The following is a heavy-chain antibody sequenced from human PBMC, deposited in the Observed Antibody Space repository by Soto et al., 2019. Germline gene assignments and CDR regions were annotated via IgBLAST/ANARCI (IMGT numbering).Heavy chain of an antibody. CDR1: GYTFTSYA. Sequence: ASVEVSCKASGYTFTSYAMHWVRQAPGQRLEWMGWINAGNGNTKYSQKFQGRVTITRDTSAGTAYMELSSLRSEDTAVYYCATVIVGATKYNSFDPWGQGTLVTFPS. CDR2: INAGNGNT. V-gene: IGHV1-3*01. D-gene: IGHD1-26*01. J-gene: IGHJ5*02. CDR3: ATVIVGATKYNSFDP.